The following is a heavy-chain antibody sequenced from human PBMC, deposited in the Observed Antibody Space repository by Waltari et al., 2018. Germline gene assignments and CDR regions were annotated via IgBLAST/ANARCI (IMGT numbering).Heavy chain of an antibody. Sequence: QVQLQESGPGLVKPSQTLSLTCTVSGGSINSGAYYWSWIRQPPGKGLEWIGYNYYSGSTSYNPSLKGRGFMSIDTSKNQYSLRLSSVTAADTAVYYCARGRTTVMTPWAYWGQGSLVTVSS. D-gene: IGHD4-4*01. V-gene: IGHV4-30-4*01. CDR2: NYYSGST. CDR1: GGSINSGAYY. J-gene: IGHJ4*02. CDR3: ARGRTTVMTPWAY.